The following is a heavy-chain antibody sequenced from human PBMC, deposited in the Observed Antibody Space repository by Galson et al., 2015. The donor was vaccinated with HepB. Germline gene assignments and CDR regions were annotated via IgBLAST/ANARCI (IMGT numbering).Heavy chain of an antibody. Sequence: SLRLSCAASGITVSSNYMSWVRQAPGKGLEWVSVIYSGGSTYYADSVKGRFTISRDNSKNTLYLQMNSLRAEDTAVYYCAGQLRSIAVAGHYYYYGMDVWGQGTTVTVSS. CDR1: GITVSSNY. V-gene: IGHV3-53*01. CDR2: IYSGGST. CDR3: AGQLRSIAVAGHYYYYGMDV. J-gene: IGHJ6*02. D-gene: IGHD6-19*01.